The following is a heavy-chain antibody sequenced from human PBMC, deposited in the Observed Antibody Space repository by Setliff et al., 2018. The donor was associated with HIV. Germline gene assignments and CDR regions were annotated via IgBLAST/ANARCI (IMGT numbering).Heavy chain of an antibody. CDR2: FYSSGSI. CDR3: AREQPYYNFWSGYYSNWFDP. CDR1: GASISSYY. D-gene: IGHD3-3*01. V-gene: IGHV4-4*07. J-gene: IGHJ5*02. Sequence: PSETLSLTCTVSGASISSYYWSWIRQPAGKGLEWIGRFYSSGSINYNPSLKSRVTISVDTSKNQFSLKLSSVTAADTAVYYCAREQPYYNFWSGYYSNWFDPWGQGTLVTVSS.